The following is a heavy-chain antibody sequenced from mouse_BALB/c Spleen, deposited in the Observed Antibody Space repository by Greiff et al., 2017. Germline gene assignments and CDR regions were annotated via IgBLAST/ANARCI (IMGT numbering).Heavy chain of an antibody. CDR1: GYSFTGYF. D-gene: IGHD2-10*02. Sequence: EVKLMESGPELVKPGASVKISCKASGYSFTGYFMNWVMQSHGKSLEWIGRINPYNGDTFYNQKFKGKATLTVDKSSSTAHMELRSLASEDSAVYYCARSGYGNYGFDYWGQGTTLTVSS. V-gene: IGHV1-20*02. J-gene: IGHJ2*01. CDR3: ARSGYGNYGFDY. CDR2: INPYNGDT.